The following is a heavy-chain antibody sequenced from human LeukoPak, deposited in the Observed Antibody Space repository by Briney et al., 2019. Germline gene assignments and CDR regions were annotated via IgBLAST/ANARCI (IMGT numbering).Heavy chain of an antibody. D-gene: IGHD5-18*01. CDR2: ISWNSGSI. V-gene: IGHV3-9*01. CDR3: ARPGWIQLWPEAFDI. J-gene: IGHJ3*02. Sequence: PGGSLRLSCAASGFTFDDYAMHWVRQAPGKGLEWVSGISWNSGSIGYADSVKGRFTISRDNAKNSLYLQMNSLRAEDTALYYCARPGWIQLWPEAFDIWSQGTMVTVSS. CDR1: GFTFDDYA.